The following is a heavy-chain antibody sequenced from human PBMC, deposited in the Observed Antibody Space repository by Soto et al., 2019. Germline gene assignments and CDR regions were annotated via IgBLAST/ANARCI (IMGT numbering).Heavy chain of an antibody. D-gene: IGHD3-16*01. Sequence: GASVKVSCKASGGTFSSYTINWVRQATGQGLEWMGWMNPNSNNTGYAQKFQGRLTMTRNTSISTAYMELSSLRSEDTAVYYCARERGGGYFDYWGQGTLVTVSS. CDR3: ARERGGGYFDY. CDR2: MNPNSNNT. CDR1: GGTFSSYT. J-gene: IGHJ4*02. V-gene: IGHV1-8*02.